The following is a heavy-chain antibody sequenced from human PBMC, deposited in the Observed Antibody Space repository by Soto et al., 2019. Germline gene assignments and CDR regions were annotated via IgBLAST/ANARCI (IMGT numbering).Heavy chain of an antibody. CDR1: GFTFSSYW. J-gene: IGHJ5*02. CDR2: INSDGSST. Sequence: EVQLVESGGGLVQPGGSLRLSCAASGFTFSSYWMHWVHQAPGKGLVWVSRINSDGSSTSYADSVKGRFTISRDNAKNTLYLQMNSLRAEDTAVYYCARGRYDFWSGYDFDPWGQGTLVTVSS. D-gene: IGHD3-3*01. V-gene: IGHV3-74*01. CDR3: ARGRYDFWSGYDFDP.